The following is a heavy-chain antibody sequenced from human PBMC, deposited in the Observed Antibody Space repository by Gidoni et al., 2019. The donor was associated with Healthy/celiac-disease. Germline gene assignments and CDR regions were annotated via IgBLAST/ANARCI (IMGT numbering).Heavy chain of an antibody. Sequence: QLQLQEAGPGLVKPSETLSLTCTVPGGSISSSSYYWGWIRQPPGKGLEWIGSIYYSGSTYYNPSLKSRVTISVDTSKNQFSLKLSSVTAADTAVYYCARFRAATTVDYWGQGTLVTVSS. CDR1: GGSISSSSYY. CDR2: IYYSGST. J-gene: IGHJ4*02. D-gene: IGHD1-26*01. CDR3: ARFRAATTVDY. V-gene: IGHV4-39*01.